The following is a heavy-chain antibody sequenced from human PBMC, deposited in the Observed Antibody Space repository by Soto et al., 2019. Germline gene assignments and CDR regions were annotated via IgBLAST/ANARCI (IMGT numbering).Heavy chain of an antibody. D-gene: IGHD6-13*01. CDR2: IYPGDSDT. V-gene: IGHV5-51*01. CDR3: ARKDIAGNSVDF. CDR1: GYSFTTYW. J-gene: IGHJ4*02. Sequence: GESLKISCKASGYSFTTYWIGWVRQMPGKGLEWMGIIYPGDSDTRYSPSFQGQVTISADKSISTAYLQWSSLKASDSAMFYCARKDIAGNSVDFWGQGTLVTVYS.